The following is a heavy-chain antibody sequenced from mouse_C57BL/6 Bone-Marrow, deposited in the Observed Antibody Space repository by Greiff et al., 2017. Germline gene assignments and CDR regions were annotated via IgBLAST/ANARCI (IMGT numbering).Heavy chain of an antibody. CDR2: INNGGGST. J-gene: IGHJ3*01. CDR3: ARHHPRFAY. V-gene: IGHV5-12*01. Sequence: EVKLMESGGGLVQPGGSLKLSCEASGFTFSDYYMYWVRQTPEKRLEWVAYINNGGGSTYYTDPVKGRFTISRDNAKNTLYLQMSRLKSVDTAMYYGARHHPRFAYWGQGTLVTVSA. CDR1: GFTFSDYY.